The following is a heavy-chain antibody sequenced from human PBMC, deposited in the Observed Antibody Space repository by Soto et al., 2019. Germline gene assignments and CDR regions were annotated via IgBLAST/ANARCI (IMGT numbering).Heavy chain of an antibody. Sequence: QVQLVESGGGVVQPGRSLRLSCAASGVTFSSYGMHWVRQAPGKGLEWVAVIWYDGSNKYYADSVKGRFTISRDNSKNTLYLQMNSLRAEDTAVYYCARGRYCSGGSCYPVDYCCQGTLVTVSS. CDR2: IWYDGSNK. V-gene: IGHV3-33*01. D-gene: IGHD2-15*01. CDR3: ARGRYCSGGSCYPVDY. CDR1: GVTFSSYG. J-gene: IGHJ4*02.